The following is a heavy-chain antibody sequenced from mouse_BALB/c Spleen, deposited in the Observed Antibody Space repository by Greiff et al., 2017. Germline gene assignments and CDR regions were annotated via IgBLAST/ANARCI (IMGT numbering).Heavy chain of an antibody. V-gene: IGHV5-6*01. J-gene: IGHJ3*01. CDR1: GFTFSSYG. D-gene: IGHD1-2*01. CDR3: ARHDYGYSWFAY. Sequence: EVQVVESGGDLVKPGGSLKLSCAASGFTFSSYGMSWVRQTPDKRLEWVATISSGGSYTYYPDSVKGRFTISRDNAKNTLYLQMSSLKSEDTAMYYCARHDYGYSWFAYWGQGTLVTVSA. CDR2: ISSGGSYT.